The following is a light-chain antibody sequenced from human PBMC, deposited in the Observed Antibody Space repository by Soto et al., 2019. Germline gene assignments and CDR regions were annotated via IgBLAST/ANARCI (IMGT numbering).Light chain of an antibody. CDR1: SGHSTYI. CDR2: LEGSGSY. CDR3: ETWDSEIRV. Sequence: QSVLTQSSSASASLGSSVKLTCTLSSGHSTYIIAWHQQQPGKAPRFLMKLEGSGSYNKGSGVPDRFSGSSSGADRYLTISNLQFEDEADYYCETWDSEIRVFGGGTKVTVL. V-gene: IGLV4-60*02. J-gene: IGLJ3*02.